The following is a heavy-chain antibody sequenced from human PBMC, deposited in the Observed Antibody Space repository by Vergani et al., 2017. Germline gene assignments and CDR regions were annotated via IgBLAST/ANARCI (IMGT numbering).Heavy chain of an antibody. CDR3: ARHLAYCGGDCYPYYYGMDV. V-gene: IGHV4-39*01. Sequence: QLQLQESCPGLVKPSETLSLTCTVSGGSISSSSYYWGWLRQPPGKGLEWVGSIYYSGSTYYNPSLKSRVTISVDTSKNQFSLKLSSVTAADTAVYYCARHLAYCGGDCYPYYYGMDVWGQGTTVTVSS. J-gene: IGHJ6*02. CDR1: GGSISSSSYY. D-gene: IGHD2-21*02. CDR2: IYYSGST.